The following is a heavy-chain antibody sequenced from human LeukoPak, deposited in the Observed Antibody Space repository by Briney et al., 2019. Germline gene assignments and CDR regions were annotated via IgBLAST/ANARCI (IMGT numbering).Heavy chain of an antibody. J-gene: IGHJ4*02. CDR2: MNPNSGNT. CDR1: GYSFTGYY. Sequence: ASAKVSCKASGYSFTGYYMHWVRQATGQGLEWMGWMNPNSGNTGYAQKFQGRVTITRNTSISTAYMELSSLRSEDTAVYYCARGAGWYGWDWGQGTLVTVSS. V-gene: IGHV1-8*03. CDR3: ARGAGWYGWD. D-gene: IGHD6-19*01.